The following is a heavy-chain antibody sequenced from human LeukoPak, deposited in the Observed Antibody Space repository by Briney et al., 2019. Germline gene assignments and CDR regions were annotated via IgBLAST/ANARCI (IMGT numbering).Heavy chain of an antibody. J-gene: IGHJ5*02. Sequence: SETLSLTCTVSGGSMSPYHWGWIRQPPGKGLEWTGYIYYSGSTNYNPSLKSRVTMSVDTSKNQFSLKLSSVTAADTAAYYCARDGPKLERRWFDPWGQGTLVTVSS. CDR3: ARDGPKLERRWFDP. V-gene: IGHV4-59*12. CDR2: IYYSGST. CDR1: GGSMSPYH. D-gene: IGHD1-1*01.